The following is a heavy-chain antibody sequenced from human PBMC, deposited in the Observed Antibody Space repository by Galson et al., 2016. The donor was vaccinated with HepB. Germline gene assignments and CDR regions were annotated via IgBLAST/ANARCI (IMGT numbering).Heavy chain of an antibody. CDR1: GFTFSSCA. V-gene: IGHV3-23*01. CDR3: AKSPASGWSTDFFDD. CDR2: INHNGDDP. Sequence: SLRLSCAASGFTFSSCAMGWFRQAPGKGPQWVSIINHNGDDPYYADSVKGRFTISRDNSKNTVFLQMNSVRGEDTAVYYCAKSPASGWSTDFFDDWGQGTLVTVSS. D-gene: IGHD6-19*01. J-gene: IGHJ4*02.